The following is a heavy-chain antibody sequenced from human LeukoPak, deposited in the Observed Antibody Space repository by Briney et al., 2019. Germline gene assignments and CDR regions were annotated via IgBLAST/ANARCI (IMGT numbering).Heavy chain of an antibody. J-gene: IGHJ5*02. Sequence: SVKVSCKASGGTFSSYAISWVRQAPGQGLVWMGGIIPIFGTANYAQKFQGRVTITTDESTSTAYMELSSLRSEDTAVYYCASLRTGTNNWFDPWGQGTLVTVSS. CDR3: ASLRTGTNNWFDP. V-gene: IGHV1-69*05. CDR2: IIPIFGTA. D-gene: IGHD1-1*01. CDR1: GGTFSSYA.